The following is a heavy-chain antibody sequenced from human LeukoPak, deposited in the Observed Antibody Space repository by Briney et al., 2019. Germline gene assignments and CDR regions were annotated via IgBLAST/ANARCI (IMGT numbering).Heavy chain of an antibody. CDR2: IYHSGGT. J-gene: IGHJ3*02. V-gene: IGHV4-34*01. D-gene: IGHD3-10*01. CDR3: ARAKLGDPVAYDI. Sequence: SETLSLTCAVYGGSFSDYYWNWIRQPPGKELEWIGEIYHSGGTKNNPSLKSRVTMLVDTSKNQFSLKLRSVTASDTAVYYCARAKLGDPVAYDIWGQGTTVTVSS. CDR1: GGSFSDYY.